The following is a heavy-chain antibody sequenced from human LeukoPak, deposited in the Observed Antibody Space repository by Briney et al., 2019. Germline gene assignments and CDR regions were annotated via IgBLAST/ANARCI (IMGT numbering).Heavy chain of an antibody. V-gene: IGHV3-30*18. CDR3: AKDWDYYDSSGYYGDY. J-gene: IGHJ4*02. CDR1: GFTFSSYG. D-gene: IGHD3-22*01. CDR2: ISYDGSNK. Sequence: PGGSLRLSCAASGFTFSSYGMHWVRQAPGKGLEWVAVISYDGSNKYYADSVKGRFTISRDNSKNTLYLQMNSLRAEDTAVYYCAKDWDYYDSSGYYGDYWGQGTLVTVSS.